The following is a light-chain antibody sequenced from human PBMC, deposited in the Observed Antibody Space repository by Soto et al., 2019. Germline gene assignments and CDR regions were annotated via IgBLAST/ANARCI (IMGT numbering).Light chain of an antibody. J-gene: IGLJ1*01. Sequence: QSALTQPPSASGSPGQSVTISCTGTSSDVGASNYVSWYQQYPGKAPKLMIYEVSNRPSGVPDRFSGSNSHNTASLTVSGFQAEEEADYYCCSYARSKDPYVFETGT. CDR3: CSYARSKDPYV. CDR1: SSDVGASNY. CDR2: EVS. V-gene: IGLV2-8*01.